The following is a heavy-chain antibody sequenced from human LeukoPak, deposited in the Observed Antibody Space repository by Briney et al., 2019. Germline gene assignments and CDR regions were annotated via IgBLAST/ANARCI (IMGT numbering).Heavy chain of an antibody. Sequence: GGSLRLSCAASGFTFSSYWMSWVRQAPGKGLEWVANIKQDESEKYYVDSVEGRFTISRDNAKNSLYLQMNSLRAEDTAVYYCAKGGITIFFDYWGQGTLVTVSS. CDR2: IKQDESEK. D-gene: IGHD3-9*01. J-gene: IGHJ4*02. CDR3: AKGGITIFFDY. CDR1: GFTFSSYW. V-gene: IGHV3-7*01.